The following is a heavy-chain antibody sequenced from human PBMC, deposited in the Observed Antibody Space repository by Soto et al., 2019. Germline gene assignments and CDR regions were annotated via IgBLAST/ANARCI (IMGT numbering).Heavy chain of an antibody. CDR1: GFTFTNYN. CDR3: ARDPSEGRVGNWFES. Sequence: PGGSLRLSCAASGFTFTNYNMNWFRQAPGKGLEWVSFISSSSSDIYYADSVKGRFTISIDNAKNSLYLQMNSLRAEDTAIYYCARDPSEGRVGNWFESWGQGTLVTVSS. J-gene: IGHJ5*01. V-gene: IGHV3-21*01. CDR2: ISSSSSDI. D-gene: IGHD2-2*01.